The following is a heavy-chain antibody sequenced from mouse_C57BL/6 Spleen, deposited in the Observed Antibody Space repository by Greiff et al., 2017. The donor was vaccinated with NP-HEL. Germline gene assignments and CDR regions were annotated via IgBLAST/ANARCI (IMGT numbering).Heavy chain of an antibody. D-gene: IGHD1-1*01. V-gene: IGHV1-82*01. Sequence: VQLQQSGPELVKPGASVKISCKASGYAFSSSWMNWVKQRPGKGLEWIGRIYPGDGDTNYNGKFKGKATLTADKSSSTAYMQLSSLTSEDSAVYFCANCGTYLDGWGQGTTLTVSS. CDR2: IYPGDGDT. J-gene: IGHJ2*01. CDR1: GYAFSSSW. CDR3: ANCGTYLDG.